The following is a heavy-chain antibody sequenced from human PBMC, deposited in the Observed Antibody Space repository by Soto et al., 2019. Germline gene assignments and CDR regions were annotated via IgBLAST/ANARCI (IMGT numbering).Heavy chain of an antibody. D-gene: IGHD2-2*02. Sequence: QVQLVESGGGVVQPGRSLRLSCAASGFTLSSHGMHWVRQAPGKGLEGVAVLSHDGSNKFYAVSVEGRFTISRDDSKNTLYLQMNSLRAEDTAMYYCAKENTFADYWGQGTLVTGSP. V-gene: IGHV3-30*18. CDR1: GFTLSSHG. CDR2: LSHDGSNK. CDR3: AKENTFADY. J-gene: IGHJ4*02.